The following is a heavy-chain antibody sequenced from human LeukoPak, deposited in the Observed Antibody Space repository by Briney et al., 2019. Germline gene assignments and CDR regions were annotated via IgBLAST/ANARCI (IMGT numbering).Heavy chain of an antibody. Sequence: SETLSLTCNVYDGYLSAYYWSWIRQPPGKGLEWIGYIYYSGSTNYNPSLKSRVTISVDTSKNQFSLKLSSVTAADTAVYYCARGQLWYDYWGQGTLVTVSS. D-gene: IGHD5-18*01. CDR2: IYYSGST. V-gene: IGHV4-59*01. CDR3: ARGQLWYDY. CDR1: DGYLSAYY. J-gene: IGHJ4*02.